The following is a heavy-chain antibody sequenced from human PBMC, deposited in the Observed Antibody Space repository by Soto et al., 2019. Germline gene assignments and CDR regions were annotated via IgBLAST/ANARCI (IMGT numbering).Heavy chain of an antibody. V-gene: IGHV3-53*01. CDR3: ARLTQYPYYFDF. D-gene: IGHD2-2*02. J-gene: IGHJ4*02. Sequence: GGSLRLFCAASGFSVSDNYISWVRQAPGEGLEWVSLLYSGGSTYYADSVKGRFTISRDNSKNTLYLQMNSLRVEDTAVYYCARLTQYPYYFDFWGQGTLVTVSS. CDR2: LYSGGST. CDR1: GFSVSDNY.